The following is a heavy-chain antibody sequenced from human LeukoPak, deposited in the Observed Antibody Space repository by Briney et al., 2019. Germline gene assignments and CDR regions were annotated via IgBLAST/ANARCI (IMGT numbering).Heavy chain of an antibody. J-gene: IGHJ4*02. CDR3: ARTFSGEFDY. Sequence: PSETLSLTCTVSGGSISSYYWSWIRQPPGKGLEWIGYIYYSGSTNYNPSLKSRVTISVDTSKNQFSLKLSSVTAADTAVYYCARTFSGEFDYWGQGTLVTVSS. D-gene: IGHD1-26*01. CDR2: IYYSGST. CDR1: GGSISSYY. V-gene: IGHV4-59*08.